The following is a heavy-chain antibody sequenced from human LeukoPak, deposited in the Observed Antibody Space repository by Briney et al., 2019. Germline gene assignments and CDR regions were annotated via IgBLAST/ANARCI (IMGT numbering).Heavy chain of an antibody. V-gene: IGHV3-21*01. CDR1: GFTFSSYS. J-gene: IGHJ4*02. Sequence: GGSLRLSCAASGFTFSSYSMNWVRQAPGKGLEWVSSISSSSSYIYYADSVKGRFTISRDNAKNSLYLQMNSLRDDDTAVYYCAREGDGYAYYFDYWGQGTLVTVSS. D-gene: IGHD5-24*01. CDR2: ISSSSSYI. CDR3: AREGDGYAYYFDY.